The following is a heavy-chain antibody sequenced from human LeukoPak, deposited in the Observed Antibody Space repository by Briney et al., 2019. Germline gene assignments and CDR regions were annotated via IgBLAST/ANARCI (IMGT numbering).Heavy chain of an antibody. Sequence: GASVKVSCKASGGTFSSYAISWVRQAPGQGLEWMGGIIPIFGTANYAQKFQGRVTITTDESTSTAYMELSSLRSEDTAVYYCARDQAYDSRGGAFDIWGQGTMVTVSS. CDR2: IIPIFGTA. V-gene: IGHV1-69*05. CDR1: GGTFSSYA. J-gene: IGHJ3*02. D-gene: IGHD3-22*01. CDR3: ARDQAYDSRGGAFDI.